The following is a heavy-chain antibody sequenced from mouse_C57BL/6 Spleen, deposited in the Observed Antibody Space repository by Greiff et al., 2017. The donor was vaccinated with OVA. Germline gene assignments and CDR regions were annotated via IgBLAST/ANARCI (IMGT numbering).Heavy chain of an antibody. CDR3: ARSLIYYDYEYFDV. Sequence: EVQGVESGGGLVQPGSSMKLSCTASGFTFSDYYMAWVRQVPEKGLEWVANINYDGSSTYYLDSLKSRFIISRDNAKNILYLQMSSLKSEDTATYYCARSLIYYDYEYFDVWGTGTTVTVSS. J-gene: IGHJ1*03. CDR2: INYDGSST. V-gene: IGHV5-16*01. D-gene: IGHD2-4*01. CDR1: GFTFSDYY.